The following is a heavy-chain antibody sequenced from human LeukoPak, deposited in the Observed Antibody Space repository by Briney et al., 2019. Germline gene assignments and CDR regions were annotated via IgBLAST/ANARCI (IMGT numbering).Heavy chain of an antibody. J-gene: IGHJ4*02. Sequence: PGGTLRLSAADSGFTFDYHGMSWHRQAQGKELEWGLDIKWNRVNTGYVDSVKGRFTVSRDNGKNSLYLQMNSLRAEDTAFYYCARDRGTFVLDYWGQGTLVTVSS. D-gene: IGHD3-10*01. CDR1: GFTFDYHG. V-gene: IGHV3-20*03. CDR2: IKWNRVNT. CDR3: ARDRGTFVLDY.